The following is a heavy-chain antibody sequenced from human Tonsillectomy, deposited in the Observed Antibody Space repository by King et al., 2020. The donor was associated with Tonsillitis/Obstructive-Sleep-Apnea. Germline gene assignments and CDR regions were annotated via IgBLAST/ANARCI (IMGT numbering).Heavy chain of an antibody. CDR3: APLGYWSRNSCKQNHSGWFDP. CDR1: GGSFSGYY. CDR2: INHSGST. V-gene: IGHV4-34*01. J-gene: IGHJ5*02. Sequence: VQLQQWGAGLLKPSETLSLTCAVYGGSFSGYYWSWIRQPPGKGLEWIGEINHSGSTNYNPSLKSRVTISVDTSKNQFSLKLSSVTAADTAVYYCAPLGYWSRNSCKQNHSGWFDPWGQGTPVPLSS. D-gene: IGHD2-2*01.